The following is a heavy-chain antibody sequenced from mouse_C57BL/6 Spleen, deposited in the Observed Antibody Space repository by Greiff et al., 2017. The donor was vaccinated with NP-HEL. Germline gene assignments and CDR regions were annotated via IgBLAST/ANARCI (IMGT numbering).Heavy chain of an antibody. CDR2: IYPSDSET. V-gene: IGHV1-61*01. CDR3: ARNYDYDEFDY. Sequence: VQLQQPGAELVRPGSSVKLSCKASGYTFTSYWMDWVTQRPGQGLEWIGNIYPSDSETHYNQKFKDKATLTVDKSSSTAYMQLSSLTSEDSAVYYCARNYDYDEFDYWGQGTTLTVSS. D-gene: IGHD2-4*01. CDR1: GYTFTSYW. J-gene: IGHJ2*01.